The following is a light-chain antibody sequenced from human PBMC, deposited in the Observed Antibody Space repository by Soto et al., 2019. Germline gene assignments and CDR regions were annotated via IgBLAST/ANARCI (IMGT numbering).Light chain of an antibody. CDR3: QHYNSDPWT. V-gene: IGKV1-5*01. Sequence: DIEMTQSPSTLSASVGDRLTITCRASQTIRRWLAWYQQRPGKAPKVLIYDASTLENGVPARFSGSGSETEFTLTISSLQPEDSATYYCQHYNSDPWTFGQGTKVEIK. J-gene: IGKJ1*01. CDR2: DAS. CDR1: QTIRRW.